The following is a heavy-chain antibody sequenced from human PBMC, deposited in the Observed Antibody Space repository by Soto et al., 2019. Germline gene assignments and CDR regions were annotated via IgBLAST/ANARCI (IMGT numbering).Heavy chain of an antibody. CDR3: AIAAIPRYYYYGMDV. D-gene: IGHD2-2*01. CDR2: ISGSGGST. CDR1: GFTFSSYA. Sequence: EVQLLESGGGLVQPGGSLRLSCAASGFTFSSYAMSWVHQAPGKGLEWVSAISGSGGSTYYADSVKGRFTISRDNSKNTLYLQMNSLRAEDTAVYYCAIAAIPRYYYYGMDVWGQGTTVTVSS. V-gene: IGHV3-23*01. J-gene: IGHJ6*02.